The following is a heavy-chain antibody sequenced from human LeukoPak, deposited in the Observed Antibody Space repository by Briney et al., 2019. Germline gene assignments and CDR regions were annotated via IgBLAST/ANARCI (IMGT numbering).Heavy chain of an antibody. CDR3: ARAGFYASVNQYYYYYYMDV. D-gene: IGHD2/OR15-2a*01. J-gene: IGHJ6*03. CDR2: IHYSGST. CDR1: GGSIGSYY. V-gene: IGHV4-59*01. Sequence: PSETLSLTCTVSGGSIGSYYWSWVRQPPGKGLEWIGYIHYSGSTNYNPSLKSRVTTSIDTSKNQFSLKVTSVTAADAAVYYCARAGFYASVNQYYYYYYMDVXXTGXTXXVSS.